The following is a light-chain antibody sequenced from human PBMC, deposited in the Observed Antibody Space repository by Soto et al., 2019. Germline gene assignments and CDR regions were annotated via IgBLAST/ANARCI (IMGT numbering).Light chain of an antibody. CDR3: QQYSASPLT. V-gene: IGKV3-20*01. CDR2: DAS. CDR1: LTVSDNY. J-gene: IGKJ1*01. Sequence: EIVLTHSPGTLSLSPGERATLSCRASLTVSDNYLAWYQQKAGQAPRLVIYDASNRATGIPDRFSASGSGTDFTLTISRLEPEDFAVYYCQQYSASPLTFGQGTKVDIK.